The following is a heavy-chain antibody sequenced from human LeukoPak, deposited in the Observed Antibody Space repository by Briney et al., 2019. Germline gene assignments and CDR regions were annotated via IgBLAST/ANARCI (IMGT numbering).Heavy chain of an antibody. Sequence: GASVKVSCKASGYTFTSYYMHWVRQAPGQGLEWMGIINPSGGSTSYARKFQGRVTMTRDTSTSTVYMELSSLRSEDTAVYYCARDSTTSIAAAGPSSVDYWGQGTLVTVSS. CDR3: ARDSTTSIAAAGPSSVDY. V-gene: IGHV1-46*01. J-gene: IGHJ4*02. D-gene: IGHD6-13*01. CDR2: INPSGGST. CDR1: GYTFTSYY.